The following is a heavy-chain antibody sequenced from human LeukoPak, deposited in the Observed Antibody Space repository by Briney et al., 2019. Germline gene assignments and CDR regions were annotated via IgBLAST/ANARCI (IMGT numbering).Heavy chain of an antibody. CDR2: IIPIFGTA. V-gene: IGHV1-69*13. J-gene: IGHJ5*02. Sequence: ASVKVSCKASGYTFTGYYMHWVRQAPGQGLEWMGGIIPIFGTANYAQKFQGRVTITADESTSTAYMELSSLRSEDTAVYYCARDSSLKGYDYVVGCCDWFDPWGQGTLVTVSS. D-gene: IGHD5-12*01. CDR3: ARDSSLKGYDYVVGCCDWFDP. CDR1: GYTFTGYY.